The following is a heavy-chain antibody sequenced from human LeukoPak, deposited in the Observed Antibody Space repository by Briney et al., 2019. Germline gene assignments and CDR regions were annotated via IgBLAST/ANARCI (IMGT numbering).Heavy chain of an antibody. J-gene: IGHJ4*02. CDR2: ISSSSNYI. V-gene: IGHV3-21*01. CDR1: GFTFSSYN. Sequence: GGSLRLSCAASGFTFSSYNMNWVRQAPGKGLEWVSSISSSSNYIYYADSVKGRFTISRDNAKNSLYLQMNSLRTEDAAVYYCARVPSTGYFDYWGQGALVTVSS. CDR3: ARVPSTGYFDY. D-gene: IGHD2-8*02.